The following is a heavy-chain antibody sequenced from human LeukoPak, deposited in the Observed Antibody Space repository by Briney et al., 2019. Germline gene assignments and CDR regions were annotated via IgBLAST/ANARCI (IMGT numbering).Heavy chain of an antibody. D-gene: IGHD2-2*01. CDR1: GFTFSSYV. Sequence: GGSLRLSCAASGFTFSSYVMHWVRQAPGKGLEWVAFIRYDGSNKYYADSVKGRFTISRDNSKNTLYLQMNSLRAEDTAVYYCAKDKVPAAQPFDYWGQGTLVTVSS. J-gene: IGHJ4*02. V-gene: IGHV3-30*02. CDR3: AKDKVPAAQPFDY. CDR2: IRYDGSNK.